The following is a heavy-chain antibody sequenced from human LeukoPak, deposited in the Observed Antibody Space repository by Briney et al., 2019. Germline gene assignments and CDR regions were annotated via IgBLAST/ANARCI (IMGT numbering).Heavy chain of an antibody. CDR3: AKHTAGTKALDY. CDR1: GFTFNNYG. J-gene: IGHJ4*02. D-gene: IGHD1-1*01. V-gene: IGHV3-23*01. Sequence: GGSLRLSCAASGFTFNNYGMSWVRQAPGKGLEWFSSISGSGSSTFYADSVKGRFTISRYNSKNTLYLQMNSLRAEDTAVYYCAKHTAGTKALDYWGQGTLVTVSS. CDR2: ISGSGSST.